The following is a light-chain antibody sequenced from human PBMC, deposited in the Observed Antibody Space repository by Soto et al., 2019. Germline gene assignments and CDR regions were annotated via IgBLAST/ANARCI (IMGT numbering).Light chain of an antibody. V-gene: IGKV3-20*01. J-gene: IGKJ3*01. CDR1: QSVSSNY. Sequence: EIVLTQSPGTLSLSPGERATLSCRASQSVSSNYLAWYQQKPGQAPRLLIYDASSRATGIPDRFSGSGSGTVFTLTISRLEPEDFAMYYCQQYTSSFTFGPGTKVDIK. CDR2: DAS. CDR3: QQYTSSFT.